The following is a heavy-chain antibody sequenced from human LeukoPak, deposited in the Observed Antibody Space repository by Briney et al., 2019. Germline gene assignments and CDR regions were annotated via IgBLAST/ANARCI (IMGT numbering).Heavy chain of an antibody. J-gene: IGHJ6*03. CDR1: GFTFRNAW. CDR2: IKEDGSEK. D-gene: IGHD4-23*01. V-gene: IGHV3-7*03. Sequence: GGSLRLSCAASGFTFRNAWMTWVRQAPGTGLELVANIKEDGSEKYYVDSVKGRFTISRDNSKNSLFLQMNILRTEDTALYYCAKDGGNEAYYYYYMDVWGKGTTVTVSS. CDR3: AKDGGNEAYYYYYMDV.